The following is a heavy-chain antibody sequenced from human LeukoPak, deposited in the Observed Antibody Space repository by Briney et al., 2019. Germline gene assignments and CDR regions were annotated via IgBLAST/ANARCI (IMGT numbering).Heavy chain of an antibody. CDR2: IYYSGGT. Sequence: PSETLSLTCTVSGGSISSTNYYWSWIRQPPGKGLEWIGSIYYSGGTFYNPSLKSRVTISVDTSKNQFSLKLNSVTAADTAVYYCASHDSSGYYYFDYWGQGTLVTVSS. CDR3: ASHDSSGYYYFDY. CDR1: GGSISSTNYY. J-gene: IGHJ4*02. D-gene: IGHD3-22*01. V-gene: IGHV4-39*01.